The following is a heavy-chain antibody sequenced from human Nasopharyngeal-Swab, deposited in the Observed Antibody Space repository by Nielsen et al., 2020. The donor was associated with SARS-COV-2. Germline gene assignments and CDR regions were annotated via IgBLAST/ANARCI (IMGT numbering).Heavy chain of an antibody. V-gene: IGHV4-4*02. J-gene: IGHJ1*01. CDR3: VRHRETSGWCFQH. Sequence: SETLSLTCAVSGASSGSGTWWSWVRQPPRKGLEWIGQIHHSGITSYNPSVKSRVIISLDNSKTQFSLKVTSVTAADTAVYYCVRHRETSGWCFQHWGQGTLVTVSS. CDR1: GASSGSGTW. CDR2: IHHSGIT. D-gene: IGHD6-19*01.